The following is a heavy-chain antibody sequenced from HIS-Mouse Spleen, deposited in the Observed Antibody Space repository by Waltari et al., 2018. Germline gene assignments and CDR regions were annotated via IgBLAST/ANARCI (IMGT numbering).Heavy chain of an antibody. V-gene: IGHV3-7*01. D-gene: IGHD3-16*01. CDR3: ARDLGGGLWYFDL. CDR1: GFPVSIYV. J-gene: IGHJ2*01. CDR2: IKQDGSEK. Sequence: EVQLVEFGGGLVQPGGSVRLACAASGFPVSIYVISVVRPAPGKGMELVANIKQDGSEKYYVDSVKGRFTISRDNAKNSLYLQMNSLRAEDTAVYYCARDLGGGLWYFDLWGRGTLVTVSS.